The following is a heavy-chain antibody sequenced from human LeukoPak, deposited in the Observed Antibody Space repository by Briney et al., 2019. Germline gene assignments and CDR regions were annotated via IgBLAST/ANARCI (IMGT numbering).Heavy chain of an antibody. CDR2: ISYDGSNK. CDR1: GFTFSSYG. CDR3: AKPPYSGSYLEYFQH. D-gene: IGHD1-26*01. V-gene: IGHV3-30*18. J-gene: IGHJ1*01. Sequence: GRSLRLSCAASGFTFSSYGMHWVRQAPGKGLEWVAVISYDGSNKYYADSVKGRFTISRDNSKNTLYLQMNSPRAEDTAVYYCAKPPYSGSYLEYFQHWGQGTLVTVSS.